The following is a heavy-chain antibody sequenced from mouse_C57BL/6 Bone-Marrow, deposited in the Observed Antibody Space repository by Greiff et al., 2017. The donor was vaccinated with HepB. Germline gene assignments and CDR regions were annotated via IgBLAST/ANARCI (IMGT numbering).Heavy chain of an antibody. CDR1: GYSITSGYY. V-gene: IGHV3-6*01. J-gene: IGHJ1*03. Sequence: ESGPGLVKPSQSLSLTCSVTGYSITSGYYWNWIRQFPGNKLEWMGYISYDGSNNYNPSLKNRISITRDTSKNQFFLKLNSVTTEDTATYYCARGITTVHWYFDVWGTGTTVTVSS. CDR3: ARGITTVHWYFDV. D-gene: IGHD1-1*01. CDR2: ISYDGSN.